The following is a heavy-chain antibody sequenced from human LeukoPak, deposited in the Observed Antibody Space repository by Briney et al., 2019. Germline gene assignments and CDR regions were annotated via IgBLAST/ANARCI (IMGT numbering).Heavy chain of an antibody. CDR3: ARLGIDPGMPTTVVKSGFDY. CDR1: GGSISSGGYY. D-gene: IGHD4-23*01. J-gene: IGHJ4*02. V-gene: IGHV4-39*01. CDR2: IYYSGST. Sequence: SETLSLTCTVSGGSISSGGYYWSWIRQPPGKGLEWIGSIYYSGSTYYNPSLKSRVTISVDTSKNQFSLKLSSVTAADTAVYYCARLGIDPGMPTTVVKSGFDYWGQGTLVTVSS.